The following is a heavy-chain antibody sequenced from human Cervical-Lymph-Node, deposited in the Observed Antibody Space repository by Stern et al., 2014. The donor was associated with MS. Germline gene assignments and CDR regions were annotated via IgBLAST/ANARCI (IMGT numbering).Heavy chain of an antibody. CDR3: ARDSSGYYLILDY. D-gene: IGHD3-22*01. Sequence: QLQLQESGPGLVKPSQTLSLTCTVSGGSISSGDYYWSWIRQPPGKGLEWIGYIYYSGSNYYNPSLKSRVTISVDTSKNQFSLKLSSVTAADTAVYYCARDSSGYYLILDYWGQGTLVTVSS. J-gene: IGHJ4*02. CDR2: IYYSGSN. CDR1: GGSISSGDYY. V-gene: IGHV4-30-4*01.